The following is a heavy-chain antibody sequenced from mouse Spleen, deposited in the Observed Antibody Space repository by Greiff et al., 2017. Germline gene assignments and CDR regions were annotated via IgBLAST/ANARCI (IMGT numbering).Heavy chain of an antibody. J-gene: IGHJ1*01. V-gene: IGHV1-26*01. CDR3: ARGSSFDV. CDR1: GYTFTDYY. CDR2: INPNNGGT. Sequence: EVQLQQSGPELVKPGASVKISCKASGYTFTDYYMNWVKQSHGKSLEWIGDINPNNGGTSYNQKFKGKATLTVDKSSSTAYMELRSLTSEDSAVYYCARGSSFDVWGAGTTVTVSS.